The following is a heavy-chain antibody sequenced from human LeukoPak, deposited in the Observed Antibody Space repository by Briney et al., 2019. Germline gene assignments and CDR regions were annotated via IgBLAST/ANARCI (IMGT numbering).Heavy chain of an antibody. J-gene: IGHJ4*02. CDR2: IYTSGST. CDR1: GGSISSYY. V-gene: IGHV4-4*07. CDR3: ARAPTTVTTNFDY. D-gene: IGHD4-17*01. Sequence: PSETLSLTCTVSGGSISSYYWRWIRQPAGKGLEWIGRIYTSGSTNYNPSLKSRVTISVDKSKNQFSLKLSSVTAADTAVYYCARAPTTVTTNFDYWGQGTLVTVSS.